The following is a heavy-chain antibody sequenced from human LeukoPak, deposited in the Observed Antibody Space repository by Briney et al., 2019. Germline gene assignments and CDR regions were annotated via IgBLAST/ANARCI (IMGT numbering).Heavy chain of an antibody. Sequence: GGSLRLSCAASGFTVSSNYMSWVRQAPGKGLEWVSVIYSGGSTYYADSVKGRFTISRDNSKNTLYLQMNSLRAEDTAVYYCARVTQWLGFFFDYWGQGTLVTVSS. D-gene: IGHD6-19*01. CDR3: ARVTQWLGFFFDY. V-gene: IGHV3-66*01. J-gene: IGHJ4*02. CDR2: IYSGGST. CDR1: GFTVSSNY.